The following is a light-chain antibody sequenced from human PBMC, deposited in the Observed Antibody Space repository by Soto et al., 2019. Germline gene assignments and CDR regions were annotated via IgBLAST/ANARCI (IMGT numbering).Light chain of an antibody. J-gene: IGKJ5*01. CDR2: GAS. V-gene: IGKV3-15*01. Sequence: EIVMTQSPATLSVSPGERATLSCRASQSVSSNLAWYQQKPGQAPRLLIYGASTRATGIPARFSGSGSGTEFTLTISSLQPGDFAVYYCQQRSRTFGQGTRLEIK. CDR3: QQRSRT. CDR1: QSVSSN.